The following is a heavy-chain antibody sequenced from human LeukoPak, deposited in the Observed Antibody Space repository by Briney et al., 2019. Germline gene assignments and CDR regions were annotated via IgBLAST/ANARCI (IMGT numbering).Heavy chain of an antibody. CDR2: IYYSGST. CDR1: GGSISSSSYY. D-gene: IGHD3-10*01. V-gene: IGHV4-39*01. Sequence: SETLSLTCTVSGGSISSSSYYWGWIRQPPGKGLEWIGSIYYSGSTYYNPSLKSRVTISVDTSKNQFSLKLSSVTAADTAVYYCARRVSYYGSGSYSNWFDPWGQGTLVTVSS. J-gene: IGHJ5*02. CDR3: ARRVSYYGSGSYSNWFDP.